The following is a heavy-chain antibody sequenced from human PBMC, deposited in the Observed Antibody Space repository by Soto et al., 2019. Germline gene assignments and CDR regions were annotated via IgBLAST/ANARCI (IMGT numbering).Heavy chain of an antibody. D-gene: IGHD5-12*01. J-gene: IGHJ6*02. CDR3: AASGRGYNSGAHHAYYGMDI. CDR2: ISSDGSNT. Sequence: QVQLVESGGGVALPGRSLRLSCAASGITLSNYGMHWVRQATGKGLEWLAVISSDGSNTFYADSVKGRLTISRDNPKSTLYLHTDSLRTEDTAVYFCAASGRGYNSGAHHAYYGMDIWGQGTTVTVSS. CDR1: GITLSNYG. V-gene: IGHV3-30*03.